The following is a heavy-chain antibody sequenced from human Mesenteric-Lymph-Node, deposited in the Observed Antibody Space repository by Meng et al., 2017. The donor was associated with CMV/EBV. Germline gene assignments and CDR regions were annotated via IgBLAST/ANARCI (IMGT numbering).Heavy chain of an antibody. CDR2: IYYSGST. Sequence: SETLSLTCTVSGGSISSYYWSWIRQPPGKGLEWIGYIYYSGSTNYNPSPKSRVTISVETSKNEFSLKLSSVTAADTAVYYCSRGGIDFWSAYYSRYDYYYYGLDVWGQGTAVTVSS. V-gene: IGHV4-59*01. J-gene: IGHJ6*02. CDR1: GGSISSYY. CDR3: SRGGIDFWSAYYSRYDYYYYGLDV. D-gene: IGHD3-3*01.